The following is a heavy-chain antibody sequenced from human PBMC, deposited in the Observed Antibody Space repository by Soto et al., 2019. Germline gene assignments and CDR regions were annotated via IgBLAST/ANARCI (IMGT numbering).Heavy chain of an antibody. CDR1: GFTFSSYW. CDR3: TRATAVSFDY. V-gene: IGHV3-74*01. J-gene: IGHJ4*02. Sequence: GGSLRLSCVASGFTFSSYWIHWVRQAPGKGLVWVSRVNPDASSTSYADSVKGRFTISRDNTQNTLYLQMNSLRAEDTAVYYCTRATAVSFDYWGQGALVTVSS. CDR2: VNPDASST. D-gene: IGHD2-2*01.